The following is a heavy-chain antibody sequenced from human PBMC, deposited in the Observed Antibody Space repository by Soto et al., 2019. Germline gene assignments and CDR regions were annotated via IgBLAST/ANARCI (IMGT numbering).Heavy chain of an antibody. CDR3: ARGTIVARQHLDY. Sequence: QVQLVASGGGVVQPGKSLRLSCAASGFTFSSYAMHWARQAPGKGLEWVTVISIRGGDEYYAESVRGRFTISRDDSKNTLYLQMHRLRVEDTAVYYCARGTIVARQHLDYWGQGTLVTVSS. CDR2: ISIRGGDE. D-gene: IGHD6-6*01. J-gene: IGHJ4*02. CDR1: GFTFSSYA. V-gene: IGHV3-30*03.